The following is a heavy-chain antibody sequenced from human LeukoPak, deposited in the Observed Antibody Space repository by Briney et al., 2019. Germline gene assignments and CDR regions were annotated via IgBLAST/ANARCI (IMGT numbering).Heavy chain of an antibody. Sequence: ASVKVSCKASGYTFTSYGISWVRQAPGQGLEWMGWISAYNGNTNYAQKLQGRVTMTTDTSTSTAYTELRSLRSDDTAVYYCARVGSSSSQGPFDYWGQGTLVTVSS. CDR1: GYTFTSYG. CDR3: ARVGSSSSQGPFDY. CDR2: ISAYNGNT. J-gene: IGHJ4*02. V-gene: IGHV1-18*01. D-gene: IGHD6-13*01.